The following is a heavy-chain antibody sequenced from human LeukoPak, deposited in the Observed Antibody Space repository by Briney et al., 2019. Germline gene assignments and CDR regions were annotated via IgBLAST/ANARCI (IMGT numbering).Heavy chain of an antibody. CDR3: ARDLRPTMIVVVGREKNAFDI. V-gene: IGHV1-2*02. CDR2: INPNSGGT. CDR1: GYTFTGYY. D-gene: IGHD3-22*01. Sequence: ASVKVSCKASGYTFTGYYVHWVRQAPGQGLEWMGWINPNSGGTNYAQKFQGRVTMTRDTSISTAYMELSRLRSDDTAVYYCARDLRPTMIVVVGREKNAFDIWGQGTMVTVSS. J-gene: IGHJ3*02.